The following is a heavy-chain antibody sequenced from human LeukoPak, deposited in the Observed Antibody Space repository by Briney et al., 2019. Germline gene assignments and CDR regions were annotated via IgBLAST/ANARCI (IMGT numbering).Heavy chain of an antibody. V-gene: IGHV3-23*01. J-gene: IGHJ4*02. CDR3: ASSLLPRL. CDR1: GFTFSTYN. Sequence: GGSLRLSCEASGFTFSTYNMHWVRQPPGKGLEWVSGISGGSDNTDYADSVKGRFTISRDISKSTLFLQMNSLRAEDTAVYYCASSLLPRLWGQGTLVTVSS. CDR2: ISGGSDNT. D-gene: IGHD3-10*01.